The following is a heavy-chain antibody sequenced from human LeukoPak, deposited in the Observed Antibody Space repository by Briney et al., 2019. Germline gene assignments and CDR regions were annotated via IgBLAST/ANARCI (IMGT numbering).Heavy chain of an antibody. CDR1: GYTFTSYG. CDR2: ISAYNGNT. Sequence: GASVKVSYKASGYTFTSYGISWVRQAPGQRLEWMGWISAYNGNTNYAQKLQGRVTMTTDTSTSTAYMELRTLRSDDTAVYYCATVGAMDSYYFDYWGQGTLVTVSS. J-gene: IGHJ4*02. V-gene: IGHV1-18*04. D-gene: IGHD5-18*01. CDR3: ATVGAMDSYYFDY.